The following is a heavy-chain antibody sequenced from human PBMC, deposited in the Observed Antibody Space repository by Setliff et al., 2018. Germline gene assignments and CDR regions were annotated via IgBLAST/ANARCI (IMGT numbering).Heavy chain of an antibody. CDR2: ISGSGGST. V-gene: IGHV3-23*01. D-gene: IGHD3-22*01. J-gene: IGHJ4*02. Sequence: GGSLRLSCAASGFTFSSYAMSWVRQAPGKGLEWVSAISGSGGSTYYADSVKGRFTISRDNSKNTLYLQMNSLRAEDTAVYYCAKTPNYYDSSGYYYLDYWGQGTLVTVSS. CDR1: GFTFSSYA. CDR3: AKTPNYYDSSGYYYLDY.